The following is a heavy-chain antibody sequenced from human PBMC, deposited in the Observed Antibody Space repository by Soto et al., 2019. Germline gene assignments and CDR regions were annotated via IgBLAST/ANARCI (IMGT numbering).Heavy chain of an antibody. CDR1: GFTFSSYA. V-gene: IGHV3-30-3*01. Sequence: PGGSLRLSCAASGFTFSSYAMHWVRQAPGKGLEWVAVISYDGSNKYYADSVKGRFTISRDNSKNTLYLQMNSLRAEDTAVYYCARDLPPYGSSGYYYWGQGTLVTVSS. CDR2: ISYDGSNK. CDR3: ARDLPPYGSSGYYY. D-gene: IGHD3-22*01. J-gene: IGHJ4*02.